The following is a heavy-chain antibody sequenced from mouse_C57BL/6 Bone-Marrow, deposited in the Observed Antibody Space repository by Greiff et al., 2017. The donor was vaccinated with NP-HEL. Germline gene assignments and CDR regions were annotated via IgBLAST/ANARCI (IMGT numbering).Heavy chain of an antibody. Sequence: VQLQQSGAELARPGASVKLSCKASGYTFTSYGISWVKQRTGQGLEWIGEIYPRSGNTYYTEEFKGKATLTADKSSSTAYMELRSLTSEDSAVYFCARASYYYGSSLAWFAYWGQGTRVTVSA. J-gene: IGHJ3*01. CDR2: IYPRSGNT. V-gene: IGHV1-81*01. D-gene: IGHD1-1*01. CDR3: ARASYYYGSSLAWFAY. CDR1: GYTFTSYG.